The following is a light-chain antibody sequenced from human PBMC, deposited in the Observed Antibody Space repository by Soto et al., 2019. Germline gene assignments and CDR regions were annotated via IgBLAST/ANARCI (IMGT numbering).Light chain of an antibody. V-gene: IGKV1-12*01. CDR1: QGVGNW. J-gene: IGKJ4*01. Sequence: DIQMTQSPSSVSASVGDRVTINCRASQGVGNWLAWYQQKPGKAPELLIYAASNLRSGVPLRFSGSGSGTDFTLTISSLQPEDFASYFCQQAHSYPLTFGGGTKVELK. CDR3: QQAHSYPLT. CDR2: AAS.